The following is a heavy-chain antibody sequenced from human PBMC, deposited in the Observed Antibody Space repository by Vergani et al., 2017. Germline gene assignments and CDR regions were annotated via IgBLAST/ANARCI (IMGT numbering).Heavy chain of an antibody. J-gene: IGHJ5*02. CDR1: GFTLTSYG. V-gene: IGHV3-33*04. D-gene: IGHD1-1*01. CDR3: AIDQRIMYNWFDP. Sequence: QVQLVESGGGLVQPGRSLRLSCATSGFTLTSYGIHWVRQARGKGPEWVAVTWFDGRNKFYSDSVEGRFIISRDNSMDIVYLQMNSLRVEDTAVYYCAIDQRIMYNWFDPWGQGTLVTVSS. CDR2: TWFDGRNK.